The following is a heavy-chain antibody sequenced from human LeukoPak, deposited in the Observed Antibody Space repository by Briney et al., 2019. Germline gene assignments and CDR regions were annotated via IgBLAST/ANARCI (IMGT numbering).Heavy chain of an antibody. V-gene: IGHV3-11*04. D-gene: IGHD3-16*02. CDR2: ISTTSYTI. CDR3: ARVRYSADWYYFDH. Sequence: GGSLRLSCEASGFTFSDYYMTWIRQAPGKGLEWLSYISTTSYTIYYTDSVKGRFTISRDNARKSLFLHMNNLRVEDTAVYYCARVRYSADWYYFDHWGQGTLVTVSS. CDR1: GFTFSDYY. J-gene: IGHJ4*02.